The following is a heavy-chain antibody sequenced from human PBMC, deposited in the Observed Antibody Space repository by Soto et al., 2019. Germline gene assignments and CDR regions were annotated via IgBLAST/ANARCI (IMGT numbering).Heavy chain of an antibody. Sequence: QVHLQESGPGLVKTSQTLSLTCTVAGDSIGNGGYYWGWIRQHPGKGLEFLGFIYNTGSTSFNPSHQTLCTRTYDTCNNQSYISQLYATAAYPPLSYCARVSVSGVVCMTYYCDFWGQGTRVTVSS. CDR1: GDSIGNGGYY. CDR3: ARVSVSGVVCMTYYCDF. J-gene: IGHJ4*02. D-gene: IGHD3-3*01. CDR2: IYNTGST. V-gene: IGHV4-31*01.